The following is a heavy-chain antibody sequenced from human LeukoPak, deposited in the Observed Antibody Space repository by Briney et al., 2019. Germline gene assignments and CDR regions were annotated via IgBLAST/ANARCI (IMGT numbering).Heavy chain of an antibody. J-gene: IGHJ4*02. D-gene: IGHD3-16*01. CDR1: GFTFSSYS. V-gene: IGHV3-21*01. CDR2: ISSSSSYI. CDR3: ARARRQRGYFDY. Sequence: GGSLRLSCAASGFTFSSYSMNWVRQAPGKGLEWVSSISSSSSYIYYADSVKGRFTISRGNAKNSLYLQMNSLRAEDTAVYYCARARRQRGYFDYWGQGTLVTVSS.